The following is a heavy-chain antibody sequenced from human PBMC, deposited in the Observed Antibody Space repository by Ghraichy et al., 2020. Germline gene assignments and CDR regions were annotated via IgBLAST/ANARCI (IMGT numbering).Heavy chain of an antibody. CDR1: GGSISSTDYY. J-gene: IGHJ6*02. D-gene: IGHD5-18*01. V-gene: IGHV4-39*01. Sequence: SETLSLTCTVSGGSISSTDYYWGWIRQPPGKGLEWIGSIYYSGSTYYNPSLKSRVTISVDTSKNQFSLKLSSVTAADTAVYYCGRAMVAYYYGMDVWGQGTTVTVSS. CDR3: GRAMVAYYYGMDV. CDR2: IYYSGST.